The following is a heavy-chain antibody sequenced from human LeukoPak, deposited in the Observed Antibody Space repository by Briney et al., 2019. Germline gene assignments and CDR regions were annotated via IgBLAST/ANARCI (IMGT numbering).Heavy chain of an antibody. CDR2: ISAYNGNT. V-gene: IGHV1-18*01. CDR3: ARDGDIAGAGTLQTN. J-gene: IGHJ1*01. CDR1: GYTFTSYG. D-gene: IGHD6-19*01. Sequence: ASVKVSCKASGYTFTSYGISWVRQAPGQGLEWMGWISAYNGNTNYAQKLQGRVTMTTDTSTSTAYMELRSLRSDDTAVYYCARDGDIAGAGTLQTNWGQGTLVPVFS.